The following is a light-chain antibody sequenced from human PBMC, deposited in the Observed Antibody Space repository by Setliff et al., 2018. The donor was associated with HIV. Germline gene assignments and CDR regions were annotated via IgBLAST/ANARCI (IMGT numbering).Light chain of an antibody. CDR2: DAS. CDR1: SSDVGGYIY. Sequence: QSALTQPASVSGSPGQSITISCTGTSSDVGGYIYVSWYQQHPGKAPKLMIYDASKRPSGVSNRFSGSKSGNTASLTISGLQAEDEADYYYSSYTSSSTGPYVFGTGTKVTVL. V-gene: IGLV2-14*01. CDR3: SSYTSSSTGPYV. J-gene: IGLJ1*01.